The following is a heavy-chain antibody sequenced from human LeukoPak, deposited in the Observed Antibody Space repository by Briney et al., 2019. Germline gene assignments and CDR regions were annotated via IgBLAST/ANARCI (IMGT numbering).Heavy chain of an antibody. D-gene: IGHD6-13*01. CDR2: ISGSGGST. Sequence: PGGSLRLSCAASGFTFSSYAMSWVRQAPGKGREWVSGISGSGGSTYYADSVKGRFTISRDNSKNTLYLQMNSLRAEDTAVYYCAKDRYSSPTDGYFDYWGQGTLVTVSS. J-gene: IGHJ4*02. V-gene: IGHV3-23*01. CDR1: GFTFSSYA. CDR3: AKDRYSSPTDGYFDY.